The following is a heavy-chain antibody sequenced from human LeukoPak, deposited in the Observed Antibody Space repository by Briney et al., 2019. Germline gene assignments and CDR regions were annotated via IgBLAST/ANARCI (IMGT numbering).Heavy chain of an antibody. D-gene: IGHD5-12*01. CDR2: INPNSGGT. Sequence: GASVKVSCKASGYSFTAYYMHWVRQAPGQGFRWMEWINPNSGGTNYARKFQGRVTMTRDTSISTGYMELRRLRSDDTAVYYCASSVISGSLGVDYWGQGTLVTVSS. V-gene: IGHV1-2*02. J-gene: IGHJ4*02. CDR3: ASSVISGSLGVDY. CDR1: GYSFTAYY.